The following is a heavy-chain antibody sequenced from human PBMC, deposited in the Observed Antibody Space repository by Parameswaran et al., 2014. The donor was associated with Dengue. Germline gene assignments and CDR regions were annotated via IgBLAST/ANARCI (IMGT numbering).Heavy chain of an antibody. V-gene: IGHV4-34*01. J-gene: IGHJ6*02. Sequence: RWICQPQEGLEWIGEINHSGSTNYNPSLKSRVTISVDTSKNQFSLKLSSVTAADTAVYYCARRGGIAARRRMSGMDVWGQGTTVTVSS. D-gene: IGHD6-6*01. CDR2: INHSGST. CDR3: ARRGGIAARRRMSGMDV.